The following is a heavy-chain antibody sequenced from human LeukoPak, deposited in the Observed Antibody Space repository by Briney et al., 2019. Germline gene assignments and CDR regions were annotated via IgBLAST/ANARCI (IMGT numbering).Heavy chain of an antibody. CDR3: ARGMGGLFYYYMDV. CDR1: GFTFSSYW. Sequence: GGSLRLSCAASGFTFSSYWMHWVRQAPGKGPVWVSRINSDGSSTSYADSVKGRFTISRDNAKNTLYLQMNSLRAEDTAVYYCARGMGGLFYYYMDVWGKGTTVTVSS. V-gene: IGHV3-74*01. D-gene: IGHD2/OR15-2a*01. CDR2: INSDGSST. J-gene: IGHJ6*03.